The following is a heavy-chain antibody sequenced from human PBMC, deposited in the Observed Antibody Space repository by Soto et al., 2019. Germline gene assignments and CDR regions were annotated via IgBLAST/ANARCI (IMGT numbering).Heavy chain of an antibody. V-gene: IGHV3-23*01. J-gene: IGHJ4*02. Sequence: PGGSLRLSCAASGFTFSSYAMSWVRQAPGKGLEWVSAISGSGGSTYYADSVKGRFTISRDNSKNTLYLQMNSLRAEDTAVYYCAKDPQILTAEYYFNYWGQGPLVTAPQ. CDR1: GFTFSSYA. CDR2: ISGSGGST. CDR3: AKDPQILTAEYYFNY.